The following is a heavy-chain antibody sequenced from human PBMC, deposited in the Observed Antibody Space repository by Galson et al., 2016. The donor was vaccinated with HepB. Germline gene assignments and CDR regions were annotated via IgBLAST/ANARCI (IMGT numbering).Heavy chain of an antibody. V-gene: IGHV6-1*01. D-gene: IGHD2-15*01. CDR1: GDSVSGKRAA. Sequence: CAISGDSVSGKRAAWNWIRHSPSRGLEWLGRTYHTSNWYSDYAVSVKSRITINPDTSKNQFSLQLNSVTPEDTAVYYCARGHLVVPFSFYFDYWGQGSLVTVSS. CDR3: ARGHLVVPFSFYFDY. CDR2: TYHTSNWYS. J-gene: IGHJ4*02.